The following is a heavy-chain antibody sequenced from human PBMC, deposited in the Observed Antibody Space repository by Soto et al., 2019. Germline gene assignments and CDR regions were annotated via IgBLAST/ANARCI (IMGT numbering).Heavy chain of an antibody. J-gene: IGHJ6*02. CDR1: GYSFTSYW. Sequence: GESLKISCKGSGYSFTSYWIGWVRQMPGKGLEWMGIIYPGDSDTRYSPSFQGQVTISADKSISTAYLQWSSLKASDTAMYYCARKGYCTNGVCYTDYYYGMDVWGQGTTVTVSS. D-gene: IGHD2-8*01. CDR2: IYPGDSDT. V-gene: IGHV5-51*01. CDR3: ARKGYCTNGVCYTDYYYGMDV.